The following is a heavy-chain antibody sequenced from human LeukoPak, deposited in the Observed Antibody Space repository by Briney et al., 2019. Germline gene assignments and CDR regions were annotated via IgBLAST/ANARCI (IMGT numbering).Heavy chain of an antibody. D-gene: IGHD5-12*01. CDR1: GFTFTSSA. J-gene: IGHJ4*02. CDR3: AADSGVYSGYEFDY. V-gene: IGHV1-58*02. Sequence: SVKVSCKASGFTFTSSAMQWVRQARGQRFEWIGWIVVGSGNTNYAQKFQERVTITRDMSTSTAYMELSSLRSEDTAVYYCAADSGVYSGYEFDYWGQGTLVTVSS. CDR2: IVVGSGNT.